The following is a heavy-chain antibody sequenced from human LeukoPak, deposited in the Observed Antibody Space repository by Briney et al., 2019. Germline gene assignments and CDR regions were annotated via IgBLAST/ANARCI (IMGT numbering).Heavy chain of an antibody. Sequence: RSGGSLRLSCAASGFTFSDYYMSWIRQAPGKGLEWVSYISSSGSTIYYADSVKGRFTISGDNAKNSLYLQMNSLRAEDTAVYYCAKVLTTYYDSSGPSGPFDYWGQGTLVTVSS. CDR1: GFTFSDYY. D-gene: IGHD3-22*01. CDR2: ISSSGSTI. J-gene: IGHJ4*02. V-gene: IGHV3-11*01. CDR3: AKVLTTYYDSSGPSGPFDY.